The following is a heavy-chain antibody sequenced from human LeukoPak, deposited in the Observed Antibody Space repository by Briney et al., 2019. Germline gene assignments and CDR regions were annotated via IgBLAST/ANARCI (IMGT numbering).Heavy chain of an antibody. CDR1: GFTFSSYA. CDR2: ISWNSGSI. Sequence: GGSLRLSCAASGFTFSSYAMHWVRQAPGKGLEWVSGISWNSGSIGYADSVKGRFTISRDNAKNSLYLQMNSLRAEDTALYYCAKDLSSGWYGYYFDYWGQGTLVTVSS. D-gene: IGHD6-19*01. J-gene: IGHJ4*02. V-gene: IGHV3-9*01. CDR3: AKDLSSGWYGYYFDY.